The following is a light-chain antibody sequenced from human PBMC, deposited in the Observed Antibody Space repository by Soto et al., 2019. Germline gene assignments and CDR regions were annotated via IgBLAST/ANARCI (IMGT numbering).Light chain of an antibody. CDR3: NSYASSSARV. V-gene: IGLV2-14*01. CDR2: EVT. J-gene: IGLJ3*02. CDR1: SSDVGAFNY. Sequence: QSALTQPASVSGSPGQSITISCTGTSSDVGAFNYVSWYQQYPGKAPKIIIYEVTNRPSGVSNRFSGSKSDTTASLTISGRAAEDDADCYCNSYASSSARVFGGGTQVTVL.